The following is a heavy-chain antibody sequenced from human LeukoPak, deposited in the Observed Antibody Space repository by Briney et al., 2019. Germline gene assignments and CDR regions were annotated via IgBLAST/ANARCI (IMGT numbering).Heavy chain of an antibody. D-gene: IGHD6-13*01. Sequence: QPGGSLRLSCAASGFTFSSYGMHWVRQAPGKGLEWVAFIRYDGSNKYYADSVKGRFTISRDNSKNTLYLQMNSLRAEDTAVYYCARGRGIAAAEDYWGRGTLVTVSS. J-gene: IGHJ4*02. CDR1: GFTFSSYG. V-gene: IGHV3-30*02. CDR2: IRYDGSNK. CDR3: ARGRGIAAAEDY.